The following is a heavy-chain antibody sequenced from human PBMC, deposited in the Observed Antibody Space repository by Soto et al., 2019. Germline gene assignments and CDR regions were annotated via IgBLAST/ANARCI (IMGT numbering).Heavy chain of an antibody. J-gene: IGHJ4*02. V-gene: IGHV1-69*01. Sequence: QVQLVQSGAEVKKPGSSVKVSCKASGGTFNNYAISWVRQAPGQGLEWMGGIIPIIGTADYAHKFQGRLAVRGDESTGPTFMELSSLRSEDTALYYWARGGVDVVATSAFDYWGQGTLVNVSS. CDR3: ARGGVDVVATSAFDY. CDR1: GGTFNNYA. CDR2: IIPIIGTA. D-gene: IGHD5-12*01.